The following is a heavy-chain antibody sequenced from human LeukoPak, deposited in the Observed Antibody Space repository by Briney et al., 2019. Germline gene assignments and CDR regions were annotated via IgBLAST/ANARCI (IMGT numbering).Heavy chain of an antibody. D-gene: IGHD2-21*02. CDR1: GCTFTGYY. CDR3: ASLRSGDYEGFDY. Sequence: ASVRVSCQASGCTFTGYYMHWVRQAPGQGLEWMGVINHSGGRTSYAQKCQGRVNMTRDTSTGTVYMEMSSLRSEDTAVYYCASLRSGDYEGFDYWGQGTLVSASS. V-gene: IGHV1-46*01. J-gene: IGHJ4*02. CDR2: INHSGGRT.